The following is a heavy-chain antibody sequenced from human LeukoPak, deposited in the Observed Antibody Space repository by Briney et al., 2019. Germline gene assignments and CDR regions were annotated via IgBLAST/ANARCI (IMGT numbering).Heavy chain of an antibody. Sequence: SETLSLTCAVYGGSFSGYYWSWIRQPPGKGLEWIGEINHSGSTDYNPSLKSRVTISVDTSKNQFSLKLSSVTAADTAVYYCARVSLRYYYYYYGMDVWGQGTTVTVSS. V-gene: IGHV4-34*01. CDR2: INHSGST. CDR3: ARVSLRYYYYYYGMDV. CDR1: GGSFSGYY. J-gene: IGHJ6*02. D-gene: IGHD3-16*02.